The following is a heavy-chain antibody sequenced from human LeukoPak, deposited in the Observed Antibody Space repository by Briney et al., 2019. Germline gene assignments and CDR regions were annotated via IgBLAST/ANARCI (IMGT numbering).Heavy chain of an antibody. J-gene: IGHJ3*02. Sequence: PGGSLRLSCAASGFTFSSSGMHWVRQAPGKGLEWVAVIWYDGSNKYYADSVKGRFTISRDNSKNTLYLQMNSLRAEDTAVYYCARDGADYGDYGGGQDAFDIWGQGTMVTVPS. D-gene: IGHD4-17*01. CDR1: GFTFSSSG. V-gene: IGHV3-33*01. CDR3: ARDGADYGDYGGGQDAFDI. CDR2: IWYDGSNK.